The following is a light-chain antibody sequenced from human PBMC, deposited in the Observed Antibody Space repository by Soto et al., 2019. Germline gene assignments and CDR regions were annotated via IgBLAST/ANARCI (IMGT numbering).Light chain of an antibody. CDR1: QSVSWW. Sequence: DIQMTQSPSTLSASVGDRVTITCRASQSVSWWLARYQQKPGEAPKLLIYGASSLESGVPSRFSGSGSGTEFTLSISDVQPDDFSTYYCQQYKSYSTWTFGQGTKVDIK. CDR3: QQYKSYSTWT. V-gene: IGKV1-5*01. CDR2: GAS. J-gene: IGKJ1*01.